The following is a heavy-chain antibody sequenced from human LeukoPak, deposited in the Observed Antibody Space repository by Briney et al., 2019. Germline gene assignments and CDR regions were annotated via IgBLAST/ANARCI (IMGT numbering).Heavy chain of an antibody. D-gene: IGHD3-22*01. CDR2: ISGRGGST. Sequence: PGGSLRLSCAASGFTFSSYAMSWVRQAPGKGLEWVSAISGRGGSTYYADSVKGRFTIARDNSKNTLYLQLNSLRAEDTAVYYCAKARQITMIVVGPPSGYMPLGCWGQGTLVTVSS. CDR1: GFTFSSYA. CDR3: AKARQITMIVVGPPSGYMPLGC. J-gene: IGHJ4*02. V-gene: IGHV3-23*01.